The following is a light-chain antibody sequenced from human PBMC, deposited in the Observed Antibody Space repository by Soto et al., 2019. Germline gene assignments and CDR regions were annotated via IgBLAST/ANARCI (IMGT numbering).Light chain of an antibody. J-gene: IGKJ1*01. V-gene: IGKV3-15*01. CDR2: GAS. CDR3: QQYFEWPPMT. Sequence: VMTQSPATLSVSPGERATLSCWASETVATNLPWYQQKPGQAPRLLISGASTRAAGISDRFRGSGSGTEFTLTIGSLRSEDSAIYYCQQYFEWPPMTFGQGTKVEI. CDR1: ETVATN.